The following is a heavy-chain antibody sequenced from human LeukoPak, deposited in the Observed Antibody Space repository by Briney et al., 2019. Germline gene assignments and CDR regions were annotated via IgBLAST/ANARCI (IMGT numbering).Heavy chain of an antibody. V-gene: IGHV4-38-2*02. D-gene: IGHD6-13*01. J-gene: IGHJ4*02. Sequence: PSETLSLTCTVSGYSISSGYYWGWIRQPPGKGLEWIGSIYHSGSTYYNPSLKSRVTISVDTSKNQFSLKLSSVTAADTAVYYCANLGYSSSWYEGNYWGQGTLVTVSS. CDR2: IYHSGST. CDR1: GYSISSGYY. CDR3: ANLGYSSSWYEGNY.